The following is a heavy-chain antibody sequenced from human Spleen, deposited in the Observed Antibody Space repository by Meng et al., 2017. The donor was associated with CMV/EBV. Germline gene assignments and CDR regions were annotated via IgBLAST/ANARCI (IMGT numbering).Heavy chain of an antibody. CDR1: GGSFSCYY. Sequence: YGGSFSCYYWSWIRQPPGKGLEWIGEINHSGSTNYNPSLKSRVTISVDTSKNQFSLKLSSVTAADTAVYYCARRTIMTTVKGGFDPWGQGTLVTVSS. CDR2: INHSGST. CDR3: ARRTIMTTVKGGFDP. D-gene: IGHD4-11*01. V-gene: IGHV4-34*01. J-gene: IGHJ5*02.